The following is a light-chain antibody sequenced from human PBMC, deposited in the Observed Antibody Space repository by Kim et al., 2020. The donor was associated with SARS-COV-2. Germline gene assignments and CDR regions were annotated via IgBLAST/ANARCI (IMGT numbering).Light chain of an antibody. CDR3: QQYGNRPQT. V-gene: IGKV3-15*01. CDR1: QSVGCN. CDR2: GAS. J-gene: IGKJ1*01. Sequence: SPRERALLSCRASQSVGCNLVWYQQTPGQAPRLLIYGASSRATGIPPRFSGSGSGTDFTLTISSQQSEDSAFYSCQQYGNRPQTFGQGTKVDIK.